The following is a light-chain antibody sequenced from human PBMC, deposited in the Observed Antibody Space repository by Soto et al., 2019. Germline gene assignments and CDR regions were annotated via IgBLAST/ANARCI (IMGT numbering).Light chain of an antibody. CDR2: AAS. Sequence: DIQMTQSPSSLSASVGDRVTITCRASQSISSYLNWYQQKPGKAPKLLIYAASSLQSGVPSRFSSSGSATDFTLTISSLQPEDFATYYCQQSYSTPPKTFGQGTKVEIK. V-gene: IGKV1-39*01. CDR1: QSISSY. J-gene: IGKJ1*01. CDR3: QQSYSTPPKT.